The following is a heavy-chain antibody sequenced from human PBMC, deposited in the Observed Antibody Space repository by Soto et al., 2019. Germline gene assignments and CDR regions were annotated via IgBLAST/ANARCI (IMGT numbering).Heavy chain of an antibody. CDR3: ARGSLTIFGVAERTSPLDP. Sequence: SETLSLTCAVYGGSFSGYYWSWIRQPPGKGLEWIGEINHSGSTNYNPSLKSRVTISVDTSKNQFSLKLSSVTAADTAVYYCARGSLTIFGVAERTSPLDPWGQGTLVTVSS. V-gene: IGHV4-34*01. CDR1: GGSFSGYY. J-gene: IGHJ5*02. CDR2: INHSGST. D-gene: IGHD3-3*01.